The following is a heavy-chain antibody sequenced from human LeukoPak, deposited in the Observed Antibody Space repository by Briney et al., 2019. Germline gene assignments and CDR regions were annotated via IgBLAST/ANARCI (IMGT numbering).Heavy chain of an antibody. CDR2: ISSSSSYI. V-gene: IGHV3-21*01. CDR1: GFTFSSYS. Sequence: PGGSLRLSCAASGFTFSSYSMNWVRQAPGKGLEWVSSISSSSSYIYYADSVKGRFTISRDNAKNSLYLQMNSLRAEDTAVYYCAAGRVVEYDFWSGYPIDYWGQGTLVTVSS. J-gene: IGHJ4*02. D-gene: IGHD3-3*01. CDR3: AAGRVVEYDFWSGYPIDY.